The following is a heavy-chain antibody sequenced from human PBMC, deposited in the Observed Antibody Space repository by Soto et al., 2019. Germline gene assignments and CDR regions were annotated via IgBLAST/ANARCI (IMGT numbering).Heavy chain of an antibody. CDR3: ASSYDSSGYSPRPPYYYYGMDV. Sequence: GGSLRLSCAASGFTFSSYAMSWVRQAPGKGLEWVSAISGSGGSTYYADSVKGRFTISRDNSKNTPYLQMNSLRAEDTAVYYCASSYDSSGYSPRPPYYYYGMDVWGQGTTVTVSS. CDR2: ISGSGGST. J-gene: IGHJ6*02. V-gene: IGHV3-23*01. D-gene: IGHD3-22*01. CDR1: GFTFSSYA.